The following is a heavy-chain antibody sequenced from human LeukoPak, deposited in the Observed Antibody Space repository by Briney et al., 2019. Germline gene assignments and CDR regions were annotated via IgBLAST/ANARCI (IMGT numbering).Heavy chain of an antibody. J-gene: IGHJ4*02. V-gene: IGHV3-53*01. Sequence: GGSLRLSCAASGFTVSSNYMNWVRQAPGKGLEWVSVIYGGGNIYYVDSVKGRFTISRDNSKNTLYLQMNSLRAEDTAVYYCAKLVRGLASGWYYFDYWGQGTLVTVSS. CDR2: IYGGGNI. CDR3: AKLVRGLASGWYYFDY. CDR1: GFTVSSNY. D-gene: IGHD6-19*01.